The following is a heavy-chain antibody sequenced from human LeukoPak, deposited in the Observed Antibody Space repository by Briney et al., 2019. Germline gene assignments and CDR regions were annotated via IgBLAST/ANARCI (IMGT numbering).Heavy chain of an antibody. D-gene: IGHD1-1*01. CDR1: GGSISSYY. V-gene: IGHV4-59*01. Sequence: KPSETLSLTCTVSGGSISSYYWSWIRQPPGKGLEWIGYIYYSGSTNYNPSLKSRVTTSVDTSKNQFSLKLSSVTAADTAVYYCARDSGHVSPQLFDYWGQGTLVTVSS. CDR2: IYYSGST. J-gene: IGHJ4*02. CDR3: ARDSGHVSPQLFDY.